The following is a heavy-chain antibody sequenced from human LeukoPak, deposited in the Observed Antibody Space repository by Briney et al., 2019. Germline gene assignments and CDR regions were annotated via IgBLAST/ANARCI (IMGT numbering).Heavy chain of an antibody. CDR1: GGSFSGYY. J-gene: IGHJ4*02. V-gene: IGHV4-34*01. Sequence: PSETLSLTCAVYGGSFSGYYWSWIRQPPGTGLEWIGEINHSGSTNYNPSLKSRVTISVDTSKNQFSLKLSSVTAADTAVYYCARGGGYYDYVWGSYRHLDYWGQGTLVTVSS. D-gene: IGHD3-16*02. CDR3: ARGGGYYDYVWGSYRHLDY. CDR2: INHSGST.